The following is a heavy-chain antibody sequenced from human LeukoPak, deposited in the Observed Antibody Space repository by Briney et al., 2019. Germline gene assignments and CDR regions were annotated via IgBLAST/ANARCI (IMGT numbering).Heavy chain of an antibody. Sequence: SETLSLTCTVSGVSISSSNSYWGWIRQPPGKGLEWIGSIYYSGNTYYSASLKSQVSISIDTSKNRFSLKLTSVTAADTAVYYCARQTGSGLFILPGGQGTLVTVSS. J-gene: IGHJ4*02. CDR1: GVSISSSNSY. CDR2: IYYSGNT. D-gene: IGHD3/OR15-3a*01. V-gene: IGHV4-39*01. CDR3: ARQTGSGLFILP.